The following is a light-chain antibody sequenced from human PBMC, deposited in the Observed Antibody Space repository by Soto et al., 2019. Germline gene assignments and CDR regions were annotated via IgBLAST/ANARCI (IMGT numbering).Light chain of an antibody. CDR2: GAS. Sequence: EIVLTQSPGTLSLSPGERATLSCRASQSVSSSYLAWYQQKPGQAPRLLIYGASSRATGIPDRFSGSGSGTDFTVNISRLEPEDFAAYYCHQYGSSPPYTFGQGNKLDIK. J-gene: IGKJ2*01. CDR3: HQYGSSPPYT. V-gene: IGKV3-20*01. CDR1: QSVSSSY.